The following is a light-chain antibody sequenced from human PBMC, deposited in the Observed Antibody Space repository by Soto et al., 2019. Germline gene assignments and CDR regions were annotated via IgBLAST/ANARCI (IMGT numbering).Light chain of an antibody. CDR2: NNN. Sequence: QSVLTQPHSASGTPGQRVTISCSGGSSNIGRNSVSWYQQVPGTAPKLIIFNNNERPSGIPGRFSGSKSGASASLAIVGLQSEDEAEYFCASWDDNLNGPLLFGGGTKLTVL. J-gene: IGLJ2*01. V-gene: IGLV1-44*01. CDR3: ASWDDNLNGPLL. CDR1: SSNIGRNS.